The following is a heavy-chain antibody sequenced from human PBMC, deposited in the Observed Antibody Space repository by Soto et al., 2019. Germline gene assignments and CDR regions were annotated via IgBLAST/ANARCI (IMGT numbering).Heavy chain of an antibody. V-gene: IGHV3-23*01. CDR2: ISQSAGGNT. D-gene: IGHD1-7*01. CDR3: AGWNYDY. Sequence: EVQLLESGRGLVKPGGSLRLACAASGFTFRPYGMMWVRQAPGKGLEWVSAISQSAGGNTYYADSVKGRFTISRDDSKSTLYLPMASLRAEDTAQYSCAGWNYDYWGQGTQVTVSS. CDR1: GFTFRPYG. J-gene: IGHJ4*02.